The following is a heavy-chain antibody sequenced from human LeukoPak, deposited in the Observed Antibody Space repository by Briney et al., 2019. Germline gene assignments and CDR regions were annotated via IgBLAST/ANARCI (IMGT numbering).Heavy chain of an antibody. CDR1: GGSISSYY. CDR2: IYTSGST. V-gene: IGHV4-4*07. D-gene: IGHD1-26*01. CDR3: ARGRVGAKEDTGYYFDY. Sequence: SETLSLTCTVSGGSISSYYWSWIRQPAGKGLEWIGRIYTSGSTNYNPSLKSRVTMSVDTSKNQFSLKLSSVTAADTAVYYCARGRVGAKEDTGYYFDYWGQGTLVTVSS. J-gene: IGHJ4*02.